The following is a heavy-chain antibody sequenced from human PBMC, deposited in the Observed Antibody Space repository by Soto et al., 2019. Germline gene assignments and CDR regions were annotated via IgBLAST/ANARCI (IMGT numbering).Heavy chain of an antibody. Sequence: RASVKVSCKASGGTFSSYAISWVRQAPGQGLEWMGGIIPIFGTANYAQKFQGRVTITADESTSTAYMELSSLRSEDTAVYYCARTKGYSYGARATFDYWGQGTLVTVSS. D-gene: IGHD5-18*01. CDR1: GGTFSSYA. J-gene: IGHJ4*02. CDR3: ARTKGYSYGARATFDY. V-gene: IGHV1-69*13. CDR2: IIPIFGTA.